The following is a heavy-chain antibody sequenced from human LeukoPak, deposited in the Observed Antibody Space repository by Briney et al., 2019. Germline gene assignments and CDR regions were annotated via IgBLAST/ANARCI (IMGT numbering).Heavy chain of an antibody. V-gene: IGHV4-34*01. J-gene: IGHJ4*02. D-gene: IGHD6-13*01. CDR1: GGSFSGDY. CDR2: INHSGST. Sequence: SETLSLTCAVYGGSFSGDYWSWLRQPPGKGLEWIGEINHSGSTNYNPSLKSRVTISVDTSKNQFSLKLSSVTAADTAVYYCARVAAAGTIDYWGQGTLVTVSS. CDR3: ARVAAAGTIDY.